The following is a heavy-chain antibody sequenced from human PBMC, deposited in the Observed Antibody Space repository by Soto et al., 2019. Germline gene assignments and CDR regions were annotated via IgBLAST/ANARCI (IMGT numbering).Heavy chain of an antibody. CDR3: ERGYQRLPQRKQQLYYYYGMDV. Sequence: ASVKVSCKASGYTFTGYYMHWVRQAPGQGLEWMGWINPNSGGTNYAQKFQGWVTMTRDTSISTAYMELSRLRSDDTAVYYCERGYQRLPQRKQQLYYYYGMDVWGQGTTVTVSS. CDR2: INPNSGGT. V-gene: IGHV1-2*04. J-gene: IGHJ6*02. D-gene: IGHD6-13*01. CDR1: GYTFTGYY.